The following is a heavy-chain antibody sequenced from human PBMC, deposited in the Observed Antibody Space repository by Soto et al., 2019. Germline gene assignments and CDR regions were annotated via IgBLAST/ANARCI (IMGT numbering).Heavy chain of an antibody. CDR1: GFTFSNAW. Sequence: GGSLRLSCAAAGFTFSNAWMSWVRQAPGKGLEWVGRIKSKSYGGTSDYAAPVEGRFTISRDDSKNTLYLQMNSLKTEETAVYYCTTAGSFYDILTGYYSFDYWGQGTLVTVSS. J-gene: IGHJ4*02. D-gene: IGHD3-9*01. CDR3: TTAGSFYDILTGYYSFDY. V-gene: IGHV3-15*01. CDR2: IKSKSYGGTS.